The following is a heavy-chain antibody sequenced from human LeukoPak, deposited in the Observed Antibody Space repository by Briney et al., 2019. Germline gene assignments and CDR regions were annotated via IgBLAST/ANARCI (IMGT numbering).Heavy chain of an antibody. CDR2: IYTSGTT. V-gene: IGHV4-39*01. Sequence: SETLSLTCSVSGRSISSSSSYWAWIRQSPGKGLEWIGSIYTSGTTHFNPSLESRITMSVDPSKNQFSLNLSSVTAADTAVYYCARANYYDSSGYSRGAFDIWGQGTMVTVSS. D-gene: IGHD3-22*01. J-gene: IGHJ3*02. CDR3: ARANYYDSSGYSRGAFDI. CDR1: GRSISSSSSY.